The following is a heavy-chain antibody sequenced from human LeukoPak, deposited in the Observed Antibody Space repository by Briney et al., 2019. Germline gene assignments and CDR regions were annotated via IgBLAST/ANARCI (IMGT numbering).Heavy chain of an antibody. CDR3: ARHATTPFFVDYYYGMDV. D-gene: IGHD4-11*01. Sequence: SETLSLTCTVSGGSISSYYWSWIRQPPGKGLEWIGYIYYSGSTNYNPSLKSRVTISVDTSKNQFSLKLSSVTAAGTAVYYCARHATTPFFVDYYYGMDVWGQGTTVTVSS. CDR1: GGSISSYY. V-gene: IGHV4-59*08. CDR2: IYYSGST. J-gene: IGHJ6*02.